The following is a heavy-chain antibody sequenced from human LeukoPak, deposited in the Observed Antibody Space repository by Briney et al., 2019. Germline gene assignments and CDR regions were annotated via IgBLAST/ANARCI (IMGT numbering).Heavy chain of an antibody. CDR2: IWYDGSNK. D-gene: IGHD6-13*01. V-gene: IGHV3-33*01. Sequence: PGRSLRLSCAASGFTFSSYGMHWVRQAPGKGLEWVAVIWYDGSNKYYVDSVKGRFTISRDNSKNSLYLQMNSLGDEDTAVYFCARDKQPYRSNFWYFDLWGRGTLVTVSS. CDR1: GFTFSSYG. J-gene: IGHJ2*01. CDR3: ARDKQPYRSNFWYFDL.